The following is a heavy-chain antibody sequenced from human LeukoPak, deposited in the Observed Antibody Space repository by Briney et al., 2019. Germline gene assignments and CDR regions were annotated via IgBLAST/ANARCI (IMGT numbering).Heavy chain of an antibody. CDR1: GYTFASYG. CDR2: ISPYTGNT. D-gene: IGHD3-16*02. CDR3: ARDQYDSVWGSYRPYFDL. V-gene: IGHV1-18*01. Sequence: ASAKVSCKASGYTFASYGISWVRQAPGQGLEWMGSISPYTGNTKYAERLQDRVIMTTDTSTRTAYMELRSLSSDDTAVFYCARDQYDSVWGSYRPYFDLWGQGTLVTVSS. J-gene: IGHJ4*02.